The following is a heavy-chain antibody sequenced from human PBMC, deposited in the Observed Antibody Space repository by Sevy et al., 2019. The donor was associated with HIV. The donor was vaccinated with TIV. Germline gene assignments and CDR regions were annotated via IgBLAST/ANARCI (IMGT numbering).Heavy chain of an antibody. J-gene: IGHJ6*02. CDR2: IWYDGSNK. V-gene: IGHV3-33*01. Sequence: GGSLRLSCAASGFTFSSYGRHWVRQAPGKGLEWVAVIWYDGSNKYYADSVKGRFTISRDNSKNTLYLQMNSLRAEDTAVYYCAREGYCSSTSCYGDYYYYYGMDVWGQGTTVTVSS. D-gene: IGHD2-2*01. CDR1: GFTFSSYG. CDR3: AREGYCSSTSCYGDYYYYYGMDV.